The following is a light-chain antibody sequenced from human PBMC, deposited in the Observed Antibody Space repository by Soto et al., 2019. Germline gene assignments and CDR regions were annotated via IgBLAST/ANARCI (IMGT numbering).Light chain of an antibody. CDR2: GAS. Sequence: EIVMTQSPATLSVSPGERATLSCRASQSVSSNLAWYQQKPGQAPRLLIYGASTRATGIPARFSGSGSGREFTLTISSLQYEDFAVYYCQQYNNWPPYTFGQGTELEIK. CDR1: QSVSSN. J-gene: IGKJ2*01. V-gene: IGKV3-15*01. CDR3: QQYNNWPPYT.